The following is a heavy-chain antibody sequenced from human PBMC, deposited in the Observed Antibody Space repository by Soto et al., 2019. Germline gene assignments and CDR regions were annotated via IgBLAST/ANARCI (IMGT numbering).Heavy chain of an antibody. CDR3: ARGNEYFVY. Sequence: GGSLRLSCAASGFTFVDYYINFIRQAPGKGLEWISYISNSGSTKYYADSVKGRFTVSRDNTGNSLYLQMKSLRAEDTAVYYCARGNEYFVYWGQGTLVTVSS. J-gene: IGHJ4*02. CDR2: ISNSGSTK. CDR1: GFTFVDYY. D-gene: IGHD1-1*01. V-gene: IGHV3-11*01.